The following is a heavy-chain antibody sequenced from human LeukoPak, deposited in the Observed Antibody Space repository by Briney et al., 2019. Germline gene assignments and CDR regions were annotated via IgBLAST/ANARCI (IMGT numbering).Heavy chain of an antibody. CDR3: ARLVVLAAAGTAYFDY. J-gene: IGHJ4*02. V-gene: IGHV4-59*08. CDR1: GVSISSYY. Sequence: SETLSLTCTVSGVSISSYYWSWIRHPPGKGLEWIGYIYYSGSTNYNPSLKSRVTISVDTSKSQFSLKLSSVTAADTAVYYCARLVVLAAAGTAYFDYWGEGTLVTVSS. CDR2: IYYSGST. D-gene: IGHD6-13*01.